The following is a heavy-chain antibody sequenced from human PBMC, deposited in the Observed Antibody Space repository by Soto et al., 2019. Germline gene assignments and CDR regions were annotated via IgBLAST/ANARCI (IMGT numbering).Heavy chain of an antibody. V-gene: IGHV3-48*02. CDR1: GFTFRSYS. CDR2: ISSSSTTI. J-gene: IGHJ5*02. CDR3: AREGHGSTCLNWFDP. D-gene: IGHD6-13*01. Sequence: EVQLVESGGGLVQPGGSLRLSCVASGFTFRSYSMNWVRQAPGKGLEWVSHISSSSTTINYADSVKGRFTISRDNAKNSLYLQMNSLRDEDTAVYYCAREGHGSTCLNWFDPWGQGTLVTVSS.